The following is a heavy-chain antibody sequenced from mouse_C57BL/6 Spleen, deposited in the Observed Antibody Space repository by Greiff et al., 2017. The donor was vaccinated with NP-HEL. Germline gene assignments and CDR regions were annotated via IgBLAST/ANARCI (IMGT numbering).Heavy chain of an antibody. D-gene: IGHD3-3*01. J-gene: IGHJ4*01. CDR1: GFTFSDYY. Sequence: EVQRVESGGGLVQPGGSLKLSCAASGFTFSDYYMYWVRQTPEKRLEWVAYISNGGGSTYYPDTVKGRFTISRDNAKNTLYMQMSRLKSEDTAMYYCASGDVDAMYYWGQGTSVTVSS. CDR2: ISNGGGST. V-gene: IGHV5-12*01. CDR3: ASGDVDAMYY.